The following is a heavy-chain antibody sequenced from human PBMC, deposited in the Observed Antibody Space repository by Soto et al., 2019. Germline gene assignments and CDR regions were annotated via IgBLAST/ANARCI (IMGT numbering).Heavy chain of an antibody. CDR2: IDPSDSQT. J-gene: IGHJ4*02. CDR1: GYSFAGYW. D-gene: IGHD3-22*01. CDR3: ARQIYDSDTGPNFQYYFDS. Sequence: GESLKISCKGSGYSFAGYWITWVRQKPGKGLEWMGRIDPSDSQTYYSPSFRGHVAISATKSITTVFLQWSSLRASDAAMYYCARQIYDSDTGPNFQYYFDSWGQGTPVTVSS. V-gene: IGHV5-10-1*01.